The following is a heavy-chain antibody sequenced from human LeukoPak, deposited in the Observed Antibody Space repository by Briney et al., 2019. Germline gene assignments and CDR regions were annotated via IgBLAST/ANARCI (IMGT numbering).Heavy chain of an antibody. D-gene: IGHD6-13*01. CDR1: GYTFTGYY. CDR3: ARGTIAAADPRGAFDI. CDR2: INPNSGGT. J-gene: IGHJ3*02. V-gene: IGHV1-2*04. Sequence: ASVKLSCKASGYTFTGYYMHWVRQAPGQGLEWMGWINPNSGGTNYAQKFQGWVTMTRDTSISTAYMELSRLRSDDTAVYYCARGTIAAADPRGAFDIWGQGTMVTVSS.